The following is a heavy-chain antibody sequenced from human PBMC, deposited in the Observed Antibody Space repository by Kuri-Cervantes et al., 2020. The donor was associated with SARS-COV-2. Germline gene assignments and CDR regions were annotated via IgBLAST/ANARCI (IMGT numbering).Heavy chain of an antibody. CDR3: ARVMKVVTPNYYYYYYMDV. J-gene: IGHJ6*03. Sequence: ASVKVSCKASGYTFTSYGISWVRQAPGQGLEWMGWISAYNGNTNYAQKLQGRVTMTTDTSTSTAYMKLRSLRSDDTAVYYCARVMKVVTPNYYYYYYMDVWGKGTTVTVSS. D-gene: IGHD4-23*01. CDR2: ISAYNGNT. CDR1: GYTFTSYG. V-gene: IGHV1-18*01.